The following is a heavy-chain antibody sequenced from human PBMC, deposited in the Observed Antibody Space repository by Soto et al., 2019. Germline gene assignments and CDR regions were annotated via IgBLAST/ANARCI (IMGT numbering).Heavy chain of an antibody. V-gene: IGHV4-34*01. J-gene: IGHJ4*02. CDR1: GGSFSGHC. CDR2: INHSGST. D-gene: IGHD5-12*01. Sequence: PSVTLSVTCAVDGGSFSGHCWSWIRQPPGKGLEWIGEINHSGSTNQNPSLKSRLSISVDTSKNQFSLKLRSVTAADTAVYYCARGIKIIVAPDKYSFDYWGQGTLVTVSS. CDR3: ARGIKIIVAPDKYSFDY.